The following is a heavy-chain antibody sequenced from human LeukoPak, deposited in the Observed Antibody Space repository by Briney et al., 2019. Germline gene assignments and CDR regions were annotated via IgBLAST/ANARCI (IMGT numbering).Heavy chain of an antibody. J-gene: IGHJ5*02. CDR3: ARGAPRDYIWGSYRYDWFDP. CDR2: IYYSGSA. D-gene: IGHD3-16*02. Sequence: SETLSLTCTVSGGSISSYYWSWIRQPPGKGLEWIGYIYYSGSANYNPSLKSRVTISVDTSKNQFSLRLSSVTAADTAVYYCARGAPRDYIWGSYRYDWFDPWGQGTLVTVSS. CDR1: GGSISSYY. V-gene: IGHV4-59*01.